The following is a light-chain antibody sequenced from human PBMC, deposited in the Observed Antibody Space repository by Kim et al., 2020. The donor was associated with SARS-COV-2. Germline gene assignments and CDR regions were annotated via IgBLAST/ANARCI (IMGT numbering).Light chain of an antibody. CDR3: QTWGTGIPV. Sequence: QPVLTQSPSASASLGASVKLTCTLSSGHSSYAIAWHQQQPEKGPRYLMKLNSDGSHSKGDGIPDRFSGSSSGAERYLTISSLQSKDEADYYCQTWGTGIPVFGGGTQLTVL. CDR2: LNSDGSH. CDR1: SGHSSYA. V-gene: IGLV4-69*01. J-gene: IGLJ3*02.